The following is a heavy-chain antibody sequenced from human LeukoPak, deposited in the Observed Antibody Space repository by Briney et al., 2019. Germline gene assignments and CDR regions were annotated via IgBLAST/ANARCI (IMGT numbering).Heavy chain of an antibody. CDR1: GGSISSYY. V-gene: IGHV4-59*01. CDR3: ARGQDLHYYFDY. CDR2: IYYSGST. J-gene: IGHJ4*02. Sequence: SSETLSLTCTVSGGSISSYYWSWIRQPPGKGLEWIGYIYYSGSTNYSPSLKSRVTISVDTSKNQFSLKLSSVTAADTAVYYCARGQDLHYYFDYWGQGTLVTVSS.